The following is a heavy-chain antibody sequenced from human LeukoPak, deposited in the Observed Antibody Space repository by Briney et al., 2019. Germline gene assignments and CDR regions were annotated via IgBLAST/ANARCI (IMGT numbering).Heavy chain of an antibody. CDR2: IYHSGST. D-gene: IGHD5-18*01. J-gene: IGHJ4*02. CDR3: ALTGKDTAMVYYFDY. V-gene: IGHV4-39*07. CDR1: GGSISSSSYY. Sequence: SETLSLTCTVSGGSISSSSYYWGWIRQPPGKGLEWIGSIYHSGSTYYNPSLKSRVTISVDTSKNQFSLKLSSVTAADTAVYYCALTGKDTAMVYYFDYWGQGTLVTVSS.